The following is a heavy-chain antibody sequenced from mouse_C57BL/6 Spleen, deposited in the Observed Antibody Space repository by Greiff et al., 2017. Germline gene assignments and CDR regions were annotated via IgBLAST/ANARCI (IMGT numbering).Heavy chain of an antibody. D-gene: IGHD2-5*01. CDR3: ARSHYSNYSYYFDY. Sequence: QVQLQQSVAELVMPGASVKLSCKASGYTFTSYWMHWVKQRPGQGLEWIGELDPSDSYTNYNQKFKGKSTLTVDKSSSTAYMQFSSLPSEDSAVYYCARSHYSNYSYYFDYWGQCTTLTVSS. CDR2: LDPSDSYT. J-gene: IGHJ2*01. V-gene: IGHV1-69*01. CDR1: GYTFTSYW.